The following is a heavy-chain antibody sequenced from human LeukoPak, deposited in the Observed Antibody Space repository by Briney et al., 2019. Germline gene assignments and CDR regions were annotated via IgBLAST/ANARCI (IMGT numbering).Heavy chain of an antibody. J-gene: IGHJ5*02. CDR2: IKSKTDGGTT. CDR1: GFTFSNAW. CDR3: TTDRREDLFDP. Sequence: GGSLRLSCAASGFTFSNAWMSWVRQAQGKGLEWVGRIKSKTDGGTTDYAAPVKDRFTISRDDSKNTLYLQMNSLKTEDTAVYYCTTDRREDLFDPWGQGTLVTVSS. V-gene: IGHV3-15*01.